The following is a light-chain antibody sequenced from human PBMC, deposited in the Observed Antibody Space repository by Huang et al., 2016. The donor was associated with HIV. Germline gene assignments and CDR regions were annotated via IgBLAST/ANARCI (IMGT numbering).Light chain of an antibody. CDR2: RAC. CDR1: QNINTW. Sequence: DIQMTQSPSTLSASVGDRVTITCRASQNINTWVAWYQQKPGKAPNLLIYRACSLQIGVPSRVTGSGYGTEFTLSITSLQPDDLGTYYCQQYNTYLYTFGQGTKLEI. V-gene: IGKV1-5*03. CDR3: QQYNTYLYT. J-gene: IGKJ2*01.